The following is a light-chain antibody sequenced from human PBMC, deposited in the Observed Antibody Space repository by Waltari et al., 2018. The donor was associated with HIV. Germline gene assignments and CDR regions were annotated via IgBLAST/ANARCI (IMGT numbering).Light chain of an antibody. CDR1: NIGSKT. J-gene: IGLJ2*01. CDR3: HVWDTNTDHVI. CDR2: YDT. V-gene: IGLV3-21*04. Sequence: SYVVSQPPSVSVAPGQTAGITCGGNNIGSKTVHWYQQKPGQAPVLVIYYDTDRPSGIPERFSDSSSGNTATLTITRVEAGDEADYYCHVWDTNTDHVIFGGGTKLTVL.